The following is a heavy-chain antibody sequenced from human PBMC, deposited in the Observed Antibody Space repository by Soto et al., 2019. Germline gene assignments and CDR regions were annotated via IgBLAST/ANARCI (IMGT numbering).Heavy chain of an antibody. V-gene: IGHV3-21*01. CDR2: ISSSSSYI. J-gene: IGHJ4*02. CDR3: ARDRLGIADRFDY. CDR1: GFTFSSYS. Sequence: GGSLRLSCAASGFTFSSYSMNWVRQAPGKGLEWVSSISSSSSYIYYADSVKGRFTISRDNAKNSLYLQMNSLRAEDAAVYDCARDRLGIADRFDYWGQGTLVTVSS. D-gene: IGHD6-6*01.